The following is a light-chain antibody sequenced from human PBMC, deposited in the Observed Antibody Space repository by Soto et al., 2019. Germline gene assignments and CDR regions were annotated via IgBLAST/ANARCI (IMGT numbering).Light chain of an antibody. V-gene: IGLV2-14*01. CDR2: DVY. CDR3: FSRPSSDTQVV. CDR1: SSDIGYYDS. J-gene: IGLJ2*01. Sequence: QSVLTQPASVSGSPGQPITISCTGTSSDIGYYDSVSWYQRHPDKAPKLIIYDVYSRPSGVSSRFSGSKSGNTASLTISGLQAEDEADYYCFSRPSSDTQVVFGGGTKLTVL.